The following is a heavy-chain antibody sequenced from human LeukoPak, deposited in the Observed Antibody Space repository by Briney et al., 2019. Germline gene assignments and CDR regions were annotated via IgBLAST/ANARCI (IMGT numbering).Heavy chain of an antibody. CDR2: INPNSGST. CDR1: GYTFTGSY. V-gene: IGHV1-2*02. J-gene: IGHJ4*02. Sequence: GASVKLSCNASGYTFTGSYIHWMRQAPGQGLEGMGFINPNSGSTKYAQNFQGSVTVTRDTSTSTVYMEFSLLRVDDTAVYYCARVAYCTKGVSMNFDLWGQGTLVTVSS. D-gene: IGHD2-8*01. CDR3: ARVAYCTKGVSMNFDL.